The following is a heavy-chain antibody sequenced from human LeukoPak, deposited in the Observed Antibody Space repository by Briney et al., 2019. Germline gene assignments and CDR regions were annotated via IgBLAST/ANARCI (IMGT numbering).Heavy chain of an antibody. Sequence: GSLRPSCAASGFTFSSYGMHWVRQAPGKGLEWVANINQDGGEDYYVDSVKGRFTISRDNAKNSLYLQMNSLRVEDTAVYYCARDTGSGYGDFDYWGQGTLVTVSS. D-gene: IGHD5-12*01. V-gene: IGHV3-7*05. CDR3: ARDTGSGYGDFDY. CDR2: INQDGGED. CDR1: GFTFSSYG. J-gene: IGHJ4*02.